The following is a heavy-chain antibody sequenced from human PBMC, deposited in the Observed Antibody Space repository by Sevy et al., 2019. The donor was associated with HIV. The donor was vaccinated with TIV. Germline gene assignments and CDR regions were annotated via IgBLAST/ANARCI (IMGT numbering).Heavy chain of an antibody. J-gene: IGHJ6*02. CDR2: MNPNSGNT. Sequence: ASVKVSCKASGYTFTSYDINWVRQATGQGLEWMGWMNPNSGNTGYAQKFQGRVTMTRNTSISTAYMGLRSLRSEDTAVYYGARDAAVSGAYCSSTSCYSSGMDVWGQGTTVTVSS. V-gene: IGHV1-8*01. CDR1: GYTFTSYD. CDR3: ARDAAVSGAYCSSTSCYSSGMDV. D-gene: IGHD2-2*01.